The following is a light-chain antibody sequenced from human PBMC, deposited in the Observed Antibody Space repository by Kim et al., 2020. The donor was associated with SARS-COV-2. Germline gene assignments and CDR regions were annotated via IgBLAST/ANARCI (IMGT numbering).Light chain of an antibody. CDR1: SSNIENNY. Sequence: QSVLTQPPSVSAAPGQKVTISCSGSSSNIENNYVSWYQQLPGTAPKLLIFDNDERPSGIPDRFSGSKSGTSATLGITGLQTGDEADYYCGTWDSNLSVYVFGTGTKVTVL. CDR2: DND. J-gene: IGLJ1*01. V-gene: IGLV1-51*01. CDR3: GTWDSNLSVYV.